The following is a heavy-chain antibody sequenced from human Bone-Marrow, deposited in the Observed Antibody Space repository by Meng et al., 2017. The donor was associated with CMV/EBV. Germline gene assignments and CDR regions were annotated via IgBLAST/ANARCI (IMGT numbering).Heavy chain of an antibody. CDR3: ARGRYSSSWYMDDYYYYGMDV. J-gene: IGHJ6*02. V-gene: IGHV3-11*04. D-gene: IGHD6-13*01. CDR2: ISSSGSTI. CDR1: GFTFSDYY. Sequence: GESLKISCAASGFTFSDYYMSWIRQAPGKGLEWVSYISSSGSTIYYADSVKGRFTISRDNAKNSLYLQMNSLRAEDTAVYYCARGRYSSSWYMDDYYYYGMDVWGQGTTVTVSS.